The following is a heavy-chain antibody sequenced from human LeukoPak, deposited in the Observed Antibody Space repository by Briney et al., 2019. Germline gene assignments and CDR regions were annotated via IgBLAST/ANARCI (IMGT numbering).Heavy chain of an antibody. CDR2: IYYSGST. Sequence: SETLSLTCTVSGGSISSGGYYWSWIRQHPGKGLEWIGCIYYSGSTYYNPSLKSRVTISVDTSKNQFSLKLSSVTAADTAVYYCARDGYDGWFDPWGQGTLVTVSS. D-gene: IGHD5-12*01. J-gene: IGHJ5*02. CDR1: GGSISSGGYY. CDR3: ARDGYDGWFDP. V-gene: IGHV4-31*03.